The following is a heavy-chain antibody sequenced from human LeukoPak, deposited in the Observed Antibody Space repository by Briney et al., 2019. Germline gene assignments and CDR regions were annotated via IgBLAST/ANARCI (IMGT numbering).Heavy chain of an antibody. CDR1: GGTFSSYA. J-gene: IGHJ5*02. Sequence: SVKVSCKASGGTFSSYAISWVRQAPGQGLEWMGGIIPIFGTANYAQKFQGRVTITADESTSTAYMELSSLRSEDTAVYYCATRYCSSTSYRNNWFDPWGQGTLVTVSS. V-gene: IGHV1-69*01. CDR3: ATRYCSSTSYRNNWFDP. CDR2: IIPIFGTA. D-gene: IGHD2-2*01.